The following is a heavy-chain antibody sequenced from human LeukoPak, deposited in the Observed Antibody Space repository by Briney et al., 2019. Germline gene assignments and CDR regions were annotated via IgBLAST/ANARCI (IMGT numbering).Heavy chain of an antibody. CDR1: GYSFTSYW. V-gene: IGHV5-51*01. Sequence: GESLKISCKGSGYSFTSYWIGWVRQMPGKGLEWMGIIYPGDSDTRYSPSFQGQVTISADKSISTAYLQWSSLKASDTAMYYCARHSTYYYDSSGRSNWFDPWGQGTLVTVSS. CDR2: IYPGDSDT. D-gene: IGHD3-22*01. J-gene: IGHJ5*02. CDR3: ARHSTYYYDSSGRSNWFDP.